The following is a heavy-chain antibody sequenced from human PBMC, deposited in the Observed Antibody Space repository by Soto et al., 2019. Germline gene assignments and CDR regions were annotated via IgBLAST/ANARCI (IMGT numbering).Heavy chain of an antibody. J-gene: IGHJ3*02. CDR1: AFTFSDYY. CDR2: ISSSSSYT. Sequence: HGGSLRLSCAASAFTFSDYYMSWIRQAPGKGLEWVSYISSSSSYTNYADFVKGRFTISRDNAKNSLYLQMNSLRAEDTAVYYCARDADILTGSDAFDIWGQGTTVTVSS. CDR3: ARDADILTGSDAFDI. V-gene: IGHV3-11*05. D-gene: IGHD3-9*01.